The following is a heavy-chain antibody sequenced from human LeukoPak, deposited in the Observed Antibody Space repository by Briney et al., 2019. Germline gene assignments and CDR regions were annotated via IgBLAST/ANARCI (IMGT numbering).Heavy chain of an antibody. CDR2: ITGGGRT. CDR3: ARDPNGDYIGTFDF. J-gene: IGHJ3*01. D-gene: IGHD4-17*01. Sequence: GGSLRLSCAASGFTFNNDAMMWVRQAQGQGLDWVSAITGGGRTYYADSVKGRFTISRDNSKNTLYLQMNSLRAEDTALYFCARDPNGDYIGTFDFLGQGTVVTVSS. CDR1: GFTFNNDA. V-gene: IGHV3-23*01.